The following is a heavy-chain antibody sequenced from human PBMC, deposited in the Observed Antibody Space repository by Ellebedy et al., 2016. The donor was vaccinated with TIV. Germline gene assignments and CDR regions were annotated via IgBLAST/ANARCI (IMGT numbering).Heavy chain of an antibody. J-gene: IGHJ2*01. Sequence: GESLKISCAASGFTFSSYDMHWVRQATGKGLEWVSAIGTAGDPYYPGSVKGRFTISRENAKNSLYLQMNSLRAGDTAVYYCARWGGIDGVRYFDLWGRGTLVTVSS. CDR3: ARWGGIDGVRYFDL. CDR2: IGTAGDP. CDR1: GFTFSSYD. D-gene: IGHD2-8*01. V-gene: IGHV3-13*05.